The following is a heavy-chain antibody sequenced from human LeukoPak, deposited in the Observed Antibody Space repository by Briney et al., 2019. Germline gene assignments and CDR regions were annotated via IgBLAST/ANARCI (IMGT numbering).Heavy chain of an antibody. D-gene: IGHD3-22*01. CDR1: GGSISTSNYY. CDR2: IFYSGST. CDR3: AREPGDSSGYYVLGAFDI. J-gene: IGHJ3*02. Sequence: PSETLSLTCTVSGGSISTSNYYWGWIRQPPGKGLEWIGNIFYSGSTYYSPSLKSRVTISLDTSRNQFSLKLNSVTAADTAVYYCAREPGDSSGYYVLGAFDIWGQGTMVTVSS. V-gene: IGHV4-39*07.